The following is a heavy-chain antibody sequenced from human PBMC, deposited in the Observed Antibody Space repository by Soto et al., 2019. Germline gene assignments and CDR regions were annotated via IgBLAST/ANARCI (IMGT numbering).Heavy chain of an antibody. CDR2: IHYSGST. Sequence: SETLSLTCTVSGGSVSSTSYYWTWIRQPPGKGLEWIGYIHYSGSTNYNPSLQSRVTISVDTSKNHFSLELTSVTAADTAVYYCARAWEHLYCDYWGQGARVTVS. J-gene: IGHJ4*02. CDR3: ARAWEHLYCDY. V-gene: IGHV4-61*01. CDR1: GGSVSSTSYY. D-gene: IGHD1-26*01.